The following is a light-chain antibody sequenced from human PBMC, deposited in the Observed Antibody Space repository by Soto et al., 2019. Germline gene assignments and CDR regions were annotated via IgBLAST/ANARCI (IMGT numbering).Light chain of an antibody. J-gene: IGKJ2*01. Sequence: DIHMTQSPSSLSASVGDRVTISCRASQSISSYVNWYQQKSGQPPKLLIYAASSLRSGVPSRFSGTGSGTDFTLTITSLQPEDFASYHCQQSYSTPPTFGQGTKLEIK. CDR3: QQSYSTPPT. V-gene: IGKV1-39*01. CDR1: QSISSY. CDR2: AAS.